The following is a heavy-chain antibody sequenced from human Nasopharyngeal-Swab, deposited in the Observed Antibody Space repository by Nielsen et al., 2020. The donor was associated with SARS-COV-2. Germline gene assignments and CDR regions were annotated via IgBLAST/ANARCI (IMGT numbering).Heavy chain of an antibody. J-gene: IGHJ3*02. V-gene: IGHV1-18*04. CDR2: ISAYNGNT. Sequence: ASVKVSCKASGYTLTGYYMHWVRQAPGQGLEWMGWISAYNGNTAYAQKLQGRVTMTTDTSTNTTYMELRSLRSDDTAVYYCARDLVVRGVIASDAFDIWGQGTMVSVSS. CDR3: ARDLVVRGVIASDAFDI. CDR1: GYTLTGYY. D-gene: IGHD3-10*01.